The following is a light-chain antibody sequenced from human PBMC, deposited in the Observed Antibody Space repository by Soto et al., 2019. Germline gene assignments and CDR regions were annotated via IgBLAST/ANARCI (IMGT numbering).Light chain of an antibody. CDR1: QSVSSN. V-gene: IGKV3-15*01. Sequence: EIVLTQSPATLSVSPGERATLSCRASQSVSSNLAWYQQKPGQAPRLLIYGASTRATGIPARFSGSGSGTEFTLTVSSLQSEDFAVYCCQQYTIWPSGFGPGTNVAIK. CDR2: GAS. CDR3: QQYTIWPSG. J-gene: IGKJ3*01.